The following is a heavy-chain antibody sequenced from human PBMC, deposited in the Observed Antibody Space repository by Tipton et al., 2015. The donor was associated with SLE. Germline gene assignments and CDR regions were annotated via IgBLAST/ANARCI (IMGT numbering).Heavy chain of an antibody. D-gene: IGHD3-3*01. V-gene: IGHV4-61*02. Sequence: TLSLTCTVSGGSISSGSYYWGWIRQPAGKGLEWIGRIYTSGSTNYNPSLKSRVTISEDTSKTQISQKLSSVTAADTAVHYCARGFLEWLFDDAHDIWGEGAMVTVPS. CDR1: GGSISSGSYY. CDR3: ARGFLEWLFDDAHDI. CDR2: IYTSGST. J-gene: IGHJ3*02.